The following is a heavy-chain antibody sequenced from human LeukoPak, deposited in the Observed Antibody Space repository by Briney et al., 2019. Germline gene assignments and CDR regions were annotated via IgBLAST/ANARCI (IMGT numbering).Heavy chain of an antibody. CDR1: GYTFTSYG. CDR2: ISAYNGNT. Sequence: GASVKVSCKASGYTFTSYGISWVRQAPGQGLEWMGWISAYNGNTNYAQKLQGRVTMTTDTSTSTAYMELRSLRSDDTAVYYCARSGGPSYCSSTSCYTPLYYFDYWGQGTLVTVSS. V-gene: IGHV1-18*01. J-gene: IGHJ4*02. D-gene: IGHD2-2*02. CDR3: ARSGGPSYCSSTSCYTPLYYFDY.